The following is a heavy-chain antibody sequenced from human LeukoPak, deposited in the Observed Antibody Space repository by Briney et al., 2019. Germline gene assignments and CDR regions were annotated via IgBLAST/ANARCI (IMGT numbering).Heavy chain of an antibody. CDR3: AKDRLITVPKLEDDVFDI. D-gene: IGHD4-17*01. Sequence: PGGSLRLSCAASEFTFSNYCMSWVRQAPGKGLEWVANIKEDGSEKYYVDSVKGRFTISRDNAKNSLYLQMNSLRPEDTALYYCAKDRLITVPKLEDDVFDIWGQGTMLTVSS. CDR1: EFTFSNYC. CDR2: IKEDGSEK. J-gene: IGHJ3*02. V-gene: IGHV3-7*03.